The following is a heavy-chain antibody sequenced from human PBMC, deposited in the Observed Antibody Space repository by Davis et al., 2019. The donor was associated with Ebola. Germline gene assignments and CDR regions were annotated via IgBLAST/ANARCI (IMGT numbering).Heavy chain of an antibody. V-gene: IGHV3-21*01. CDR3: ARALVPAAIWDWDYGMDV. D-gene: IGHD2-2*01. CDR2: ISSSSSYI. Sequence: GESLKISCAASGFTFSSYSMNWVRQAPGKGLEWVSSISSSSSYIYYADSVKGRFTISRDTAKNSLYLQMNSLRAEDTDVYYCARALVPAAIWDWDYGMDVWGQGTTVTVSS. CDR1: GFTFSSYS. J-gene: IGHJ6*02.